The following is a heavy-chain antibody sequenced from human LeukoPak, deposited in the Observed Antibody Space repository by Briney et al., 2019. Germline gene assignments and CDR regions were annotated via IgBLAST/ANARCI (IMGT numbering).Heavy chain of an antibody. CDR1: GFTVRSNY. CDR2: ISWNSGSI. Sequence: PGGSLRLSCAASGFTVRSNYMSWVRQAPGKGLEWVSGISWNSGSIGYADSVKGRFTISRDNAKNSLYLQMNSLRAEDTALYYCAKDREVVPAAPFDYWGQGTLVTVSS. V-gene: IGHV3-9*01. CDR3: AKDREVVPAAPFDY. D-gene: IGHD2-2*01. J-gene: IGHJ4*02.